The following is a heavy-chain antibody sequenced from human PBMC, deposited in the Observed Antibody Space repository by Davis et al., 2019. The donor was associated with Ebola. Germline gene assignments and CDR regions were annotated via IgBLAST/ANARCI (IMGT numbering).Heavy chain of an antibody. J-gene: IGHJ6*02. Sequence: ASVKVSCKTSNYTFTSYGLSWVRQAPGQGLEWMGWINAGNGNTKYSQKFQGRVTITRDTSASTAYMELSSLRSEDTAVYYCARDFCYRSGGYCYSGYYYGMDVWGQGTTVTVSS. CDR1: NYTFTSYG. V-gene: IGHV1-3*01. D-gene: IGHD2-15*01. CDR3: ARDFCYRSGGYCYSGYYYGMDV. CDR2: INAGNGNT.